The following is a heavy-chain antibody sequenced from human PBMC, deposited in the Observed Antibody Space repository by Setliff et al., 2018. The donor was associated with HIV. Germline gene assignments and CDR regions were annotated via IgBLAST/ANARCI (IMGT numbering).Heavy chain of an antibody. Sequence: ASVKVSCKASGYTFSSYAIHWVRQAPGQRLEWMGWINVGKGNRKYSQDLQGRVTITRDTSASTAYMELNSLRSEDMAVYYSARAPHEGLLWFGGGGFDIWGQGTMVTVSS. CDR3: ARAPHEGLLWFGGGGFDI. J-gene: IGHJ3*02. D-gene: IGHD3-10*01. V-gene: IGHV1-3*03. CDR1: GYTFSSYA. CDR2: INVGKGNR.